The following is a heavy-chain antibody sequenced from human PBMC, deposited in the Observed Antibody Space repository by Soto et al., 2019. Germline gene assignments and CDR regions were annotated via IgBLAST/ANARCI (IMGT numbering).Heavy chain of an antibody. J-gene: IGHJ6*02. D-gene: IGHD5-18*01. CDR2: IWYDGSNK. CDR1: GFTFSSYG. Sequence: GGSLRLSCAASGFTFSSYGMHWVRQAPGKGLEWVAVIWYDGSNKYYADSVKGRFTISRDNSKNTLYLQMNSLRAEDTAVYYSARVHTAYYYYYGMDVWGQGTTVTVSS. V-gene: IGHV3-33*01. CDR3: ARVHTAYYYYYGMDV.